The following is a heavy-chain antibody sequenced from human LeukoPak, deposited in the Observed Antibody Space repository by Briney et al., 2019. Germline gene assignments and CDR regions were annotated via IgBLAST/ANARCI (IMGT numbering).Heavy chain of an antibody. CDR2: LSYDGSNK. V-gene: IGHV3-30*04. CDR3: AKGGRWLQTN. D-gene: IGHD5-24*01. J-gene: IGHJ4*02. Sequence: TGGSLRLSCAASGFTFSSYAMHWVRQAPGKGLEWVAALSYDGSNKYYADSVKGRFTISRDNSKNTLYLQMNSLRAEDTAVYYCAKGGRWLQTNWGQGTLVTVSS. CDR1: GFTFSSYA.